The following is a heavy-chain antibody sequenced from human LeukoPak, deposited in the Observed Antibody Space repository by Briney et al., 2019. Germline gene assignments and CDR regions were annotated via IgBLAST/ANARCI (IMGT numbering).Heavy chain of an antibody. CDR2: FNPEDGET. D-gene: IGHD1-1*01. J-gene: IGHJ4*02. V-gene: IGHV1-24*01. Sequence: ASVKVSRKVSGYTLTELSMHWVRQAPGKGLEWMGGFNPEDGETIYAQKFQGRVTMTRDTSTSTVYMELSSLRSEDTAVYYCAREPPSRGTTGTEWVDYWGQGTLVTVSS. CDR1: GYTLTELS. CDR3: AREPPSRGTTGTEWVDY.